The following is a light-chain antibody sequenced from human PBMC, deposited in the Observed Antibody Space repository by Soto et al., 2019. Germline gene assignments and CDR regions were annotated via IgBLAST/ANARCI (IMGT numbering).Light chain of an antibody. CDR3: QKSYSTPRT. V-gene: IGKV1-39*01. CDR1: QSISSS. Sequence: DIQMTQSPSSLSASVRDRVTITCRASQSISSSLNWYQQKPGQAPKLLIYAASSLQSGVPSRFSGSGSGTDFTLTISSLQPEDFATYYCQKSYSTPRTFGQGTKVEIK. CDR2: AAS. J-gene: IGKJ1*01.